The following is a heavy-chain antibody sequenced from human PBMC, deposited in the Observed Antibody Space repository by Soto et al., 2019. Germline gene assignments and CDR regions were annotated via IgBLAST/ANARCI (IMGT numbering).Heavy chain of an antibody. Sequence: RGSLRLSCGTSGLTCSNYAMSWFRQAPGGGLEWVSSMSGSSSTTYYADSVRGRFTISRDRSKNTLHLQMSSLRAEDTALYYCAKNQERELPRVIDFWGQGTLVTVSS. V-gene: IGHV3-23*01. CDR2: MSGSSSTT. CDR3: AKNQERELPRVIDF. CDR1: GLTCSNYA. D-gene: IGHD1-7*01. J-gene: IGHJ4*02.